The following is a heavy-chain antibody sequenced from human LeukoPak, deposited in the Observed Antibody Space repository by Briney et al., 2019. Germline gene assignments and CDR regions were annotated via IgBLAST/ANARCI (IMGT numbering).Heavy chain of an antibody. CDR2: VYYSGNT. V-gene: IGHV4-59*01. J-gene: IGHJ4*02. CDR3: ARGPTRHYFDH. CDR1: GGSMSSYY. Sequence: PSETQSLTCIVSGGSMSSYYWSWIRRSPGKGLEWVGYVYYSGNTNFNPSLKSRVTISVDTSKNQFSLNLSSVTAADTAVYYCARGPTRHYFDHWGQGTLVTVSS.